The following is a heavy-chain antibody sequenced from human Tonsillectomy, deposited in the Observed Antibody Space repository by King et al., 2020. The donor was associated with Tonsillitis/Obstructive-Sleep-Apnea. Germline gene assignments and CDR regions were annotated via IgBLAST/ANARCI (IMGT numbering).Heavy chain of an antibody. D-gene: IGHD5-18*01. J-gene: IGHJ6*02. CDR3: VRGEVDSESYYGMDV. CDR2: ISSSGTTI. V-gene: IGHV3-11*01. Sequence: VQLVESGGDLVKPGGSLRLSCAASGFTFSDYYMSWIRQAPGNGLEWVSYISSSGTTIYYADSVKGQFTFSRENAKNSLYLQMSSLTAEDTDVYYCVRGEVDSESYYGMDVWGQGTTVTVSS. CDR1: GFTFSDYY.